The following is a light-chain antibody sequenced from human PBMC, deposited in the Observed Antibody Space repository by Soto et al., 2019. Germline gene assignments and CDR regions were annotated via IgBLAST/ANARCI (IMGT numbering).Light chain of an antibody. V-gene: IGLV2-14*01. J-gene: IGLJ1*01. CDR3: SLYKSSSTPPDV. CDR1: SSDVGGYNL. CDR2: DVN. Sequence: QSALTQPASVSGSPGQSITISCTGTSSDVGGYNLVSWYQQYPDKAPKLMIFDVNTRPSGVSNRFSGSKSGNTASLTISGLQPEDEADYYCSLYKSSSTPPDVFAPGTKLT.